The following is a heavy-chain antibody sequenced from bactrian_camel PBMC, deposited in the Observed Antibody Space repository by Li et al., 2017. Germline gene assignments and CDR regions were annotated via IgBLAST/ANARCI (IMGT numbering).Heavy chain of an antibody. CDR2: IEDDGTI. V-gene: IGHV3S53*01. CDR3: AATGDSWGGDFGH. J-gene: IGHJ6*01. Sequence: QLVESGGGSVQAGGSPRLSCVASKKSMRMGWFRQAPGKEREGVAVIEDDGTITYADSVKGRFAISLDNAKNTLSLQMHSLNPEDTALYYCAATGDSWGGDFGHWGQGTQVTVS. CDR1: KKSMRM. D-gene: IGHD5*01.